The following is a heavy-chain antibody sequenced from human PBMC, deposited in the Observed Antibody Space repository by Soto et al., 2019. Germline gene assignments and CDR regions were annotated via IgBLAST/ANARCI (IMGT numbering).Heavy chain of an antibody. Sequence: GASVKVSCKASGYTFTSYGSSWVRQAPGQGLEWMGWISAYNGNTNYAQKLQGRVTMTTDTSTSRAYMELRSLRSDDTAVYYCARDPFMVRGVPPDYWGQGTLVTVSS. J-gene: IGHJ4*02. CDR2: ISAYNGNT. CDR3: ARDPFMVRGVPPDY. D-gene: IGHD3-10*01. CDR1: GYTFTSYG. V-gene: IGHV1-18*04.